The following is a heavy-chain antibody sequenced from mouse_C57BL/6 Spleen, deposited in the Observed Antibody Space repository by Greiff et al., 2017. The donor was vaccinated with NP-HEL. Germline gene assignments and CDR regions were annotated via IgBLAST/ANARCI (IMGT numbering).Heavy chain of an antibody. CDR3: AREDMGYYGSSYYYAMDY. D-gene: IGHD1-1*01. J-gene: IGHJ4*01. Sequence: EVHLVESGPGLVKPSQSLSLTCSVTGYSITSGYYWNWIRQFPGNKLEWMGYISYDGSNNYNPSLKNRISITRDTSKNQFFLKLNSVTTEDTATYYCAREDMGYYGSSYYYAMDYWGQGTSVTVSS. CDR1: GYSITSGYY. V-gene: IGHV3-6*01. CDR2: ISYDGSN.